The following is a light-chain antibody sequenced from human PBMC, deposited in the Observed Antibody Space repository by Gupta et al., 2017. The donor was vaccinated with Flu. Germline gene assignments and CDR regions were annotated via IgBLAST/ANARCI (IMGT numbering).Light chain of an antibody. J-gene: IGLJ2*01. CDR2: ESD. CDR1: SSNIGNNY. CDR3: GTWDSSLSGVV. V-gene: IGLV1-51*02. Sequence: QSVLTQPPSVSAAPGQKVTISCSGSSSNIGNNYVSWYQQLPGTAPKLLIYESDKRPSGIPDRFSGSKSDTSATLGITGLQTGDEADYYCGTWDSSLSGVVFGGGTKLTVL.